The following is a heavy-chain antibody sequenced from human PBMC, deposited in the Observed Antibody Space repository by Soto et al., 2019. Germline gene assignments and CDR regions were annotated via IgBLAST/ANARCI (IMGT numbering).Heavy chain of an antibody. CDR2: IWYDGSNK. Sequence: QTGGSLRLSCAASGFTFSSYGMHWVRQAPGKGLEWVAVIWYDGSNKYYADSVKGRFTISRDNSKNTLYLQMNSLRAEDTAVYYCAREPTYYDFWSGYRNQDAFDIWGQGTMVTVSS. J-gene: IGHJ3*02. D-gene: IGHD3-3*01. CDR1: GFTFSSYG. CDR3: AREPTYYDFWSGYRNQDAFDI. V-gene: IGHV3-33*01.